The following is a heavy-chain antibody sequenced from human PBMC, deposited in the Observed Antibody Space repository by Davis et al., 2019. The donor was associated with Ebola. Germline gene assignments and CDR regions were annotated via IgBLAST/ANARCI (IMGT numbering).Heavy chain of an antibody. CDR3: ARDRYDTYGMDV. CDR1: GFTFSSYA. Sequence: GGSLRLSCAASGFTFSSYAMSWVRQAPGKGLEWVSAISGSGGSTYYADSVKGRFTISRDNAKNSLYLQMNSLRAEDTAVYYCARDRYDTYGMDVWGQGTTVTVSS. J-gene: IGHJ6*02. D-gene: IGHD1-1*01. V-gene: IGHV3-23*01. CDR2: ISGSGGST.